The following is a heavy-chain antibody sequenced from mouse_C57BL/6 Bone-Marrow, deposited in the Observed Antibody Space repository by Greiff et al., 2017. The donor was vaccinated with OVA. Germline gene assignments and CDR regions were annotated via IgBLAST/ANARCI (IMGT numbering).Heavy chain of an antibody. CDR2: IYPGSGST. Sequence: VQLQQPGAELVKPGASVKMSCKASGYTFTSYWITWVKQRPGQGLEWIGDIYPGSGSTNYNEKFKSKATLTVDTSSSTAYMQLSSLTSEDSAVYYCARSRGNYWYFDVWGTGTTVTVSS. D-gene: IGHD2-1*01. J-gene: IGHJ1*03. V-gene: IGHV1-55*01. CDR3: ARSRGNYWYFDV. CDR1: GYTFTSYW.